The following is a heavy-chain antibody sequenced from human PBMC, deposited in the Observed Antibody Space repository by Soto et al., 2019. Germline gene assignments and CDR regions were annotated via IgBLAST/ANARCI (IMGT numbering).Heavy chain of an antibody. D-gene: IGHD2-15*01. CDR1: GFTFSDYC. CDR2: ISSSGSTI. Sequence: GGSLRLSCAASGFTFSDYCMSWIRQAPGKGLEWVTYISSSGSTIYYADSVKGRFTISRDNAKNSVYLQMNSLRAEDTAVYYCARDLRDIVVVVAAEPACDYWGQGTLVTVSS. V-gene: IGHV3-11*01. J-gene: IGHJ4*02. CDR3: ARDLRDIVVVVAAEPACDY.